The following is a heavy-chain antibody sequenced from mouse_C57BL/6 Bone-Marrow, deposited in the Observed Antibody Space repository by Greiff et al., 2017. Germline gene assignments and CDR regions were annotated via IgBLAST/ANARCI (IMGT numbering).Heavy chain of an antibody. J-gene: IGHJ2*01. CDR2: IHPNSGST. D-gene: IGHD2-1*01. CDR1: GYTFTSYW. V-gene: IGHV1-64*01. CDR3: AKGGVYGNYYFDY. Sequence: QVQLQQPGAELVKPGASVKLSCKASGYTFTSYWMHWVKQRPGQGLEWIGMIHPNSGSTNYNEKFKSKATLTVDKSSSTAYMQLSSLTSEDSAVXYCAKGGVYGNYYFDYWGQGTTLTVSS.